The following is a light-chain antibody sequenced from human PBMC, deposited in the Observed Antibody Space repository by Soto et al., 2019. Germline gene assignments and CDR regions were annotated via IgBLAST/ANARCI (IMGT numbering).Light chain of an antibody. J-gene: IGLJ1*01. Sequence: QSVLTQPASVSGSPGQSITMSCTGTSSDVGSYDFVSWYQQHPGKAPKLLIYEVSNRPSGVSARFSGSKSDNTASLTISGIQAADEADYFCSSYSSSTVRYVFGSGTKVTVL. CDR2: EVS. CDR1: SSDVGSYDF. CDR3: SSYSSSTVRYV. V-gene: IGLV2-14*01.